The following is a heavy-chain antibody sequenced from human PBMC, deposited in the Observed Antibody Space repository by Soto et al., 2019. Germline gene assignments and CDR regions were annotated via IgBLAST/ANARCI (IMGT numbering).Heavy chain of an antibody. Sequence: QVHLVESGGGLVKPGGSLRLSCEASGFSFRDCYMTWIRQAPGKGLEWISYIDSTSSYTDYADSVKGRFTVSRDNTRNSLYLQMSGLRAEDTALYYCAIAGGTGWISLDNWGKGNLITVSS. CDR2: IDSTSSYT. CDR3: AIAGGTGWISLDN. J-gene: IGHJ4*02. CDR1: GFSFRDCY. V-gene: IGHV3-11*05. D-gene: IGHD1-1*01.